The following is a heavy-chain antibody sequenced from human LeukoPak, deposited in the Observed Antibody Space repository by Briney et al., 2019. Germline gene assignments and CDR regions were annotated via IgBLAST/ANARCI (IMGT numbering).Heavy chain of an antibody. CDR3: ARMNDYLFYFDY. D-gene: IGHD4/OR15-4a*01. J-gene: IGHJ4*02. CDR2: IYSSGNT. Sequence: GGSLRLSCAASGFTVSSNYMTWVRQAPGKGLEWVSIIYSSGNTYYADSVKGRFTISRHNSMNTLYLQMNSLRAEDTAVYYCARMNDYLFYFDYWGQGILVTVSS. CDR1: GFTVSSNY. V-gene: IGHV3-53*04.